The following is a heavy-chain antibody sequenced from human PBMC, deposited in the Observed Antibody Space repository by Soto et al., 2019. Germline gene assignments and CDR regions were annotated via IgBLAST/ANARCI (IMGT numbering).Heavy chain of an antibody. CDR3: ARHPERIAEIGWFDP. J-gene: IGHJ5*02. Sequence: GSLRLSCAASGFTFGSYSTNWVRQAPGKGLEWVSYISSSSSTIYYADSVKGRFTISRDNAKNSLYLQMNSLRAEDTAVYYCARHPERIAEIGWFDPWGQGTLVTVSS. D-gene: IGHD6-13*01. V-gene: IGHV3-48*01. CDR2: ISSSSSTI. CDR1: GFTFGSYS.